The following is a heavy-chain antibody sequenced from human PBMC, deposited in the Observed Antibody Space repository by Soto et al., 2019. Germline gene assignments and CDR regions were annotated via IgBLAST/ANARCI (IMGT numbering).Heavy chain of an antibody. CDR2: ISWKDEK. CDR1: GFSLSTSGAG. D-gene: IGHD3-10*01. J-gene: IGHJ4*02. V-gene: IGHV2-5*01. Sequence: QITLKESGPTLVQPTQTLTVTCTFSGFSLSTSGAGVGWIRQSPGKAPEWLALISWKDEKRYNPGLKSRLTITKDTSKNQVVLTMTDLDPVDTAPYFCAHRYGANYYRWYFDSWGQGTLVTVSS. CDR3: AHRYGANYYRWYFDS.